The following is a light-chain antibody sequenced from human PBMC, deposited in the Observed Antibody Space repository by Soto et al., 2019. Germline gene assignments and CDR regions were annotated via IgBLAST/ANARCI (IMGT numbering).Light chain of an antibody. V-gene: IGLV2-14*01. Sequence: QSALTQPASVSGSPGQSITISCTGTSSDVGGYNYVSWYQQHPGKSPKLMIYDVSNRPSGISNRFSGSKSGNTASLTMSGLQAEDEADYYFSSYTSSSNDVVFGGGTQLTVL. CDR1: SSDVGGYNY. CDR2: DVS. J-gene: IGLJ2*01. CDR3: SSYTSSSNDVV.